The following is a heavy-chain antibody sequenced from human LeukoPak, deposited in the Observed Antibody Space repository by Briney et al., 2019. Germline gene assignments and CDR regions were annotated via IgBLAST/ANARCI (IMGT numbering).Heavy chain of an antibody. CDR2: INPNSGGT. CDR3: AREEHCSGGSCPAHDMDV. V-gene: IGHV1-2*02. J-gene: IGHJ6*03. Sequence: AASVKVSCKASGYTFTGYYMHWVRQAPGQGLEWMGWINPNSGGTNYAQKFQGRVTMTRDTSISTAYMELSRLRSDDTAVYYCAREEHCSGGSCPAHDMDVWGKGTTVTVSS. CDR1: GYTFTGYY. D-gene: IGHD2-15*01.